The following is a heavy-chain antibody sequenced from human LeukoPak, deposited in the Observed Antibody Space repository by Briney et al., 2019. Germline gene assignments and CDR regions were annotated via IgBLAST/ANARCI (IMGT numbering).Heavy chain of an antibody. D-gene: IGHD3-9*01. CDR3: ARAERYYDILTGYYPDY. CDR1: GYTFTSYA. V-gene: IGHV1-3*01. Sequence: GASVKVSCKASGYTFTSYAMHWVRQAPGQRLEWMGWINAGNGNTKYSQKFQDRVTITRDTSASTAYMELSSLRSEDTAVYYCARAERYYDILTGYYPDYWGQGTLVTVSS. J-gene: IGHJ4*02. CDR2: INAGNGNT.